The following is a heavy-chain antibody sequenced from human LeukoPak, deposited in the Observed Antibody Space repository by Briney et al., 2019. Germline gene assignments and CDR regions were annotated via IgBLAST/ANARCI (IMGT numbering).Heavy chain of an antibody. V-gene: IGHV1-46*03. CDR3: ARGNLTYYDFWSGYHFDY. J-gene: IGHJ4*02. D-gene: IGHD3-3*01. CDR2: INPSGGST. CDR1: GYTFTSYY. Sequence: ASVKVSCKASGYTFTSYYMHWLRQAPGQGLEWMGIINPSGGSTSYAQKFQGRVTMTRDTSTSTVYMELSSLRSEDTAVYYCARGNLTYYDFWSGYHFDYWGQGTLVTVSS.